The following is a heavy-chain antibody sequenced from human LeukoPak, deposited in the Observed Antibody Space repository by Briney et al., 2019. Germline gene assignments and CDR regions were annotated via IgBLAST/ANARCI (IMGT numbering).Heavy chain of an antibody. D-gene: IGHD6-6*01. Sequence: SVKVSCKASGGTFSSYTISWVRQAPGQGLEWMGRIIPILGIANYAQKFQGRVTITADKSTSTAYMELSSLRSEDTAVYYCASYSSSSGCLDYWGQGTLVTASS. CDR1: GGTFSSYT. CDR2: IIPILGIA. J-gene: IGHJ4*02. CDR3: ASYSSSSGCLDY. V-gene: IGHV1-69*02.